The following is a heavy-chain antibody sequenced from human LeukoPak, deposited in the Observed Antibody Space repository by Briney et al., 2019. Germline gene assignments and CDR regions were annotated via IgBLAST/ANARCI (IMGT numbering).Heavy chain of an antibody. Sequence: PGGSLRLSCAASGFTFSSYGMYWVRQAPGKGLEWVAVISYDGSNKYYADSVKGRFTISRDNSKNTLYLQMNSLRAEDTAVYYCARGGDFPYWGQGTLVTVSS. CDR2: ISYDGSNK. CDR1: GFTFSSYG. D-gene: IGHD3-16*01. V-gene: IGHV3-30*03. J-gene: IGHJ4*02. CDR3: ARGGDFPY.